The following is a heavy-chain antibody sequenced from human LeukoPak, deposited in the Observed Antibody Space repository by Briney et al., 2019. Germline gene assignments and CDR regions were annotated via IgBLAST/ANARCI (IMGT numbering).Heavy chain of an antibody. Sequence: PGGSLRLSCAASGFTFSSYSMNWVRQAPGKGLEWVSSISSSSSYIYYADSVKGRFTISRDNAKNSLYLKMNSLRAEDTAVYYCAPRNTAMVRSEYWGQGTLVTVSS. CDR3: APRNTAMVRSEY. CDR2: ISSSSSYI. V-gene: IGHV3-21*01. D-gene: IGHD5-18*01. CDR1: GFTFSSYS. J-gene: IGHJ4*02.